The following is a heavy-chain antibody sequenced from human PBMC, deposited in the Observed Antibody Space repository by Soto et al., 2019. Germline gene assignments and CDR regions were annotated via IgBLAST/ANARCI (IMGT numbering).Heavy chain of an antibody. CDR1: GFTFSTYA. V-gene: IGHV3-23*01. CDR2: ISGSGSGK. Sequence: GGSLRLSCETSGFTFSTYAMSWVRQAPGKGLEWVSGISGSGSGKYYADSVKGRFTISRDTSKNTLYLQMNTLRGEDTALYYCAKTGQAGQRVALPYFDYWGQGTLVTVSS. CDR3: AKTGQAGQRVALPYFDY. J-gene: IGHJ4*02. D-gene: IGHD6-25*01.